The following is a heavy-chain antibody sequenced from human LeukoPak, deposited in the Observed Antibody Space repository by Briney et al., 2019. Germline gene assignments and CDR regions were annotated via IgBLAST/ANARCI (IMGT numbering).Heavy chain of an antibody. J-gene: IGHJ4*02. Sequence: SETQSLTCTVSGDSISPYHWNWIRQPAGKGLEWIGRVDANGNTDFNPSLKRRLTMSIDQSNNQLSLNLNSVTAADTAVYYCARGGKNSRFQFEYWGQGTLVTVSS. CDR3: ARGGKNSRFQFEY. CDR2: VDANGNT. V-gene: IGHV4-4*07. D-gene: IGHD3-16*01. CDR1: GDSISPYH.